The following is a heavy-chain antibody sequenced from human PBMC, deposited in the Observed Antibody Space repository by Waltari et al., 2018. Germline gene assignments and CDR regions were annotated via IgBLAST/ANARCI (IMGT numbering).Heavy chain of an antibody. J-gene: IGHJ3*01. CDR2: ISYSGNT. D-gene: IGHD1-26*01. CDR1: GASISSDY. Sequence: QVHLQESGPGLVKHSETLSLSCSVSGASISSDYWTWIRQPPGRGLEWIGSISYSGNTNYNPALRSRLTISEDTSKNQFYLKLTSVTAADTAVYYCARERGNYWNAFDFWGQGTMLTVSS. CDR3: ARERGNYWNAFDF. V-gene: IGHV4-59*13.